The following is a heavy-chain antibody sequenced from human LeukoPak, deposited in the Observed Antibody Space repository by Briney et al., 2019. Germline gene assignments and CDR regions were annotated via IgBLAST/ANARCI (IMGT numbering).Heavy chain of an antibody. D-gene: IGHD3-10*01. CDR3: AKYRDNEIFDY. J-gene: IGHJ4*02. V-gene: IGHV3-23*01. Sequence: PGGSLRLSCAASGFSFSSSGRSWVRQAPGMGLDWVSAISGSGGSTYFAASVKGRFSISRDNSKNTLYLQMSSLRAEDTAVYSCAKYRDNEIFDYWGQGTLVTVSS. CDR2: ISGSGGST. CDR1: GFSFSSSG.